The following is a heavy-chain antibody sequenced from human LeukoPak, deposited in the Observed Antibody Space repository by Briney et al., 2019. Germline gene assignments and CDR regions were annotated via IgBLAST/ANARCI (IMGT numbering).Heavy chain of an antibody. CDR1: GFTFKNYA. Sequence: GGSLRLSCAASGFTFKNYAMSCVRQAPGKGLEWVSTINGNGGATYYADSVRGRFTVSRGNSKNTLYLQMNSLRAEDTAIYYCAKGGAYYDFSFDPWGQGTLVTVSS. CDR2: INGNGGAT. CDR3: AKGGAYYDFSFDP. V-gene: IGHV3-23*01. D-gene: IGHD3-3*01. J-gene: IGHJ5*02.